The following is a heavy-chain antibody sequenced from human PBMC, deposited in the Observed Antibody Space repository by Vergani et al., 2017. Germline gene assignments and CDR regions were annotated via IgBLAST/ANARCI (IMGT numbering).Heavy chain of an antibody. D-gene: IGHD3-10*01. Sequence: EVQLVESGGGVVRPGGSLRLSCAASGFTFDDYGMSWVRQAPGKGLEWVSGINWNGGRTGYADSVKGRVNISRDNAKNSLYLQMNSLRAEDTALYYCARDSGKGRISPGSGSYYLYYYMDVWGKGTTVTVSS. J-gene: IGHJ6*03. V-gene: IGHV3-20*04. CDR2: INWNGGRT. CDR3: ARDSGKGRISPGSGSYYLYYYMDV. CDR1: GFTFDDYG.